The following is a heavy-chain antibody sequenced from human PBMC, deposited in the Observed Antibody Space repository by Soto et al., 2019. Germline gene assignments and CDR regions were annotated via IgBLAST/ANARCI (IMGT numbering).Heavy chain of an antibody. CDR1: GSSISTYP. J-gene: IGHJ6*02. CDR3: AKDQELGTRSYETGMDV. CDR2: VSGSGRRT. Sequence: EVQLLQSGGGSVRPGGSLTLSCEASGSSISTYPMNWIRQAPGKGLEWVSTVSGSGRRTYYADSVKGRFTVSRANSQNTVLLNMSGLRADDTATYFCAKDQELGTRSYETGMDVWGQGTTVVVSS. D-gene: IGHD1-26*01. V-gene: IGHV3-23*01.